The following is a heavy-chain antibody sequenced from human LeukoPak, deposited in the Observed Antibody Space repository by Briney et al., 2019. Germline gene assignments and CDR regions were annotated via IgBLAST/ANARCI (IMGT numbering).Heavy chain of an antibody. J-gene: IGHJ4*02. CDR2: ILNSGTT. Sequence: ASETLSLTCTVSGDSISSGGYFWSWIRQHPGKGLEWIGFILNSGTTYYNPSLKSRVSISVDTAKNRFSLNVNSVTAADTALYSCARHYLGGNYPDYFNHWGQGTLVTVSS. D-gene: IGHD1-26*01. V-gene: IGHV4-31*03. CDR3: ARHYLGGNYPDYFNH. CDR1: GDSISSGGYF.